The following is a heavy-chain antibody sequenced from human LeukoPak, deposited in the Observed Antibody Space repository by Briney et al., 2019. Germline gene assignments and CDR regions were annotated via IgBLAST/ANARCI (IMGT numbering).Heavy chain of an antibody. CDR1: GGSFNAYA. J-gene: IGHJ4*02. D-gene: IGHD5-18*01. CDR2: IIPIFGTS. CDR3: ARGLDASMETAYDY. Sequence: SVKVSCKASGGSFNAYAVSWVRQAPGQGLEWMGGIIPIFGTSNYAQKLQGRVTISTDESTSTAYMEVSSLRSEDTAIYYCARGLDASMETAYDYWGQGTLVTVSS. V-gene: IGHV1-69*05.